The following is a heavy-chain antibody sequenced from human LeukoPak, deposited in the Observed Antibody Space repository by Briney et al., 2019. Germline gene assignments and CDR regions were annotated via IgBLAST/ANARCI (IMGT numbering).Heavy chain of an antibody. J-gene: IGHJ6*02. Sequence: GGSLRLSCAASGFTFSSYSMNWVRQAPGKGLEWVSSISSSSSYIYYADSVKGRFTISRDNAKNSLYLQMNSLRDEDTAVYYCARGYCSSTSCGDYYYYGMDVWGQGTTVTVSS. CDR2: ISSSSSYI. CDR3: ARGYCSSTSCGDYYYYGMDV. D-gene: IGHD2-2*01. V-gene: IGHV3-21*01. CDR1: GFTFSSYS.